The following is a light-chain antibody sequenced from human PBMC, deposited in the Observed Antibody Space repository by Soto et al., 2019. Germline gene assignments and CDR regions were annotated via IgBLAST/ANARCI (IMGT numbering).Light chain of an antibody. V-gene: IGKV3-20*01. Sequence: EIVLTQSPGTLSLSPGERATLSCRARQSISSSYLAWYQQKPGQAPRLLIYAASSRATGIPDRFSGSGSGTDFTLIISRLEPEDFAVYYCQQHGSSSYTFGQGTQLEIK. J-gene: IGKJ2*01. CDR3: QQHGSSSYT. CDR1: QSISSSY. CDR2: AAS.